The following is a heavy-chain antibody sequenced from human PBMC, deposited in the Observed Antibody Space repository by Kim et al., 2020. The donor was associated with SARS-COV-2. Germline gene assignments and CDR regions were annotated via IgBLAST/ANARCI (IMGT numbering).Heavy chain of an antibody. V-gene: IGHV1-8*01. D-gene: IGHD4-17*01. J-gene: IGHJ4*02. CDR3: ARTYGDLDY. CDR2: NR. Sequence: NRGYAQKVQGRVTMTRDTSTSTAYMELSSLRSEDTAVYYCARTYGDLDYWGQGTLVTVSS.